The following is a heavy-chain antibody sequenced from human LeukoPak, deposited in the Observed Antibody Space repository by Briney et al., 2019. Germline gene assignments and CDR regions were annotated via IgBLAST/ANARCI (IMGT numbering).Heavy chain of an antibody. CDR3: ASTPRYDFWSGPYAFDI. V-gene: IGHV1-46*01. Sequence: ASVKVSCKASGYTFTSYYMHWVRQAPGQGLEWMGLINPSGSSTSYAQKFQGRVTITRNTSISTAYMELSSLRSEDTAVYYCASTPRYDFWSGPYAFDIWGQGTMVTVSS. D-gene: IGHD3-3*01. CDR1: GYTFTSYY. CDR2: INPSGSST. J-gene: IGHJ3*02.